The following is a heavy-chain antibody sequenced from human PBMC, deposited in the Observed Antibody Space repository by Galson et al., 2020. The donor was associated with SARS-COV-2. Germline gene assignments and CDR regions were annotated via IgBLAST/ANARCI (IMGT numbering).Heavy chain of an antibody. Sequence: GNAGYAQKFQGRVTMTRNTSISTAYMELSSLRSEDTAVYYCARSMDVWGQGTTVTVSS. CDR2: GNA. J-gene: IGHJ6*02. V-gene: IGHV1-8*01. CDR3: ARSMDV.